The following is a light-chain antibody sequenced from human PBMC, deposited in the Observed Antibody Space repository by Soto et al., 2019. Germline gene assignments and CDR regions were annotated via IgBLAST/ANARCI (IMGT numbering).Light chain of an antibody. J-gene: IGLJ2*01. Sequence: QSVLTQPPSASGSPGQSVTISCTGTSSDVGGYTYVSWYQQHPGKAPKLIIYEGDKRPSGVSNRFSGSKSGNTASLTISGLQAEDEADYYCCSYALGSTLVFGGGTKLTVL. CDR2: EGD. V-gene: IGLV2-23*01. CDR3: CSYALGSTLV. CDR1: SSDVGGYTY.